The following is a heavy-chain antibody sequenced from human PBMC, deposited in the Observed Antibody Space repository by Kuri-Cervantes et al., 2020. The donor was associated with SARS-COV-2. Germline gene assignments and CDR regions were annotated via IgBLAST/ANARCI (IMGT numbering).Heavy chain of an antibody. V-gene: IGHV3-64*02. CDR3: ARDLRLFGVVNPSYFDC. D-gene: IGHD3-3*01. Sequence: GGSLRLSCAASGFTFSSYAMHWVRQAPGKGLEYVSAISSNGGSTYYADSVKGRFTISRDNAKNSLYLQMNSLRAEDTALYYCARDLRLFGVVNPSYFDCWGQGTLVTVSS. J-gene: IGHJ4*02. CDR2: ISSNGGST. CDR1: GFTFSSYA.